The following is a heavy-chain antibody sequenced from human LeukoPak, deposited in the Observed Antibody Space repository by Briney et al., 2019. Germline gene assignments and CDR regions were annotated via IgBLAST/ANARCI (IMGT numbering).Heavy chain of an antibody. CDR3: ARDLAYCGGDCYFDAFDF. Sequence: ASVKVSCKASGYTFTNNGISWVRQAPGQGLEWMGWVSAYNGNTYYAQRLQGRVTMTTDTSTSTAYMELRSLRSDDTAAYYCARDLAYCGGDCYFDAFDFWGQGTMVTVSS. V-gene: IGHV1-18*01. CDR2: VSAYNGNT. J-gene: IGHJ3*01. CDR1: GYTFTNNG. D-gene: IGHD2-21*01.